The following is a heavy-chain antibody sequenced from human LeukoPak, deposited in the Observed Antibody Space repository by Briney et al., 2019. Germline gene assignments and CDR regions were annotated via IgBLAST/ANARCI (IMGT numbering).Heavy chain of an antibody. J-gene: IGHJ2*01. CDR1: GYTFTSNP. CDR3: ARDHCGGGSCTGAYWYFDL. D-gene: IGHD2-15*01. Sequence: ASVKVSCKASGYTFTSNPMYWVRQAPGQRLEWMGWINVGNGNTKYSQNLQDRVTITRDTSASTAYMELSSLRSEDTAVYYCARDHCGGGSCTGAYWYFDLWGRGTLVTVSS. CDR2: INVGNGNT. V-gene: IGHV1-3*01.